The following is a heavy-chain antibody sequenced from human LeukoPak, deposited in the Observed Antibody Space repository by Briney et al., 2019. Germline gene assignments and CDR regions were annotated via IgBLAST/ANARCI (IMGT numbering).Heavy chain of an antibody. Sequence: SETLSLTCTVSGGSISSYYWSWIRQPAGKGLEWIGRIYTSGSTNYNPSLKSRVTMSVDTSKNQFSLKLSSVTAADTAVYYCARDSKLLWFGEPLYYYYYMDVWGKGTTVTISS. D-gene: IGHD3-10*01. CDR1: GGSISSYY. CDR2: IYTSGST. J-gene: IGHJ6*03. V-gene: IGHV4-4*07. CDR3: ARDSKLLWFGEPLYYYYYMDV.